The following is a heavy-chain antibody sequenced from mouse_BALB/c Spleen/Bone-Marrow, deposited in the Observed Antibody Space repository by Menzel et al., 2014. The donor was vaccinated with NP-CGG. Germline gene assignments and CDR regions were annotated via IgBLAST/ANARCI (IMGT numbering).Heavy chain of an antibody. V-gene: IGHV1S29*02. Sequence: VQLQQSGPELVKPGASVKISCKASGYTFTDYNMHWVKQSHGQSLEWIGYIYPYNGGTGYNEEFKSNATLTVDNSSSTAYMELRSLTSEDSAVYYCARIYDGYFLFDYWGQGTALTVSS. D-gene: IGHD2-3*01. CDR2: IYPYNGGT. CDR1: GYTFTDYN. J-gene: IGHJ2*01. CDR3: ARIYDGYFLFDY.